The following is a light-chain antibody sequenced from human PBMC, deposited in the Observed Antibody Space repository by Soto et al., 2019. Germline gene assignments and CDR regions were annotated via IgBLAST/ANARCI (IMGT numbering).Light chain of an antibody. CDR3: QQYNNWPLT. Sequence: EIVMTQSPATLSVSPGERATLSWRASQSVSSNLAWYQQKPGQAPRLLIYGASTGATSIPVRFSGSGSGTEFTLTISSLQSEDFAIYSCQQYNNWPLTFGGGTKVDIK. CDR2: GAS. CDR1: QSVSSN. V-gene: IGKV3-15*01. J-gene: IGKJ4*01.